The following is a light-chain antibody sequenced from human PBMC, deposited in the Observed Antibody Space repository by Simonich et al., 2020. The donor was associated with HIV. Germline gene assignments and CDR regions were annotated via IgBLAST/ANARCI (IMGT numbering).Light chain of an antibody. CDR3: QQFNSFPLT. V-gene: IGKV1-5*03. Sequence: DIQMTQSPSSLSASVGDRVTITCRASQSISSWWAWYQQKPGKAPKLLIYKASSLQIVVPSTFSGSGSWTEFTLTISSLQPDDFATYYCQQFNSFPLTFGQGTRLDIK. CDR2: KAS. J-gene: IGKJ5*01. CDR1: QSISSW.